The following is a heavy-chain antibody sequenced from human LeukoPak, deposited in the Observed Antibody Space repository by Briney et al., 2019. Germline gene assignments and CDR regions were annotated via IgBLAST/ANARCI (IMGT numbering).Heavy chain of an antibody. D-gene: IGHD3-10*01. CDR3: AKGSYGSGSYVDY. Sequence: GGSLRLSCAASGFTFDDYAMHWVRQAPGKGLEWASGISWNSGYIGYEDSVKGRFTISRDNAKNSLYLQMNSLRAEDTALYYCAKGSYGSGSYVDYWGQGTLITVSS. J-gene: IGHJ4*02. CDR2: ISWNSGYI. CDR1: GFTFDDYA. V-gene: IGHV3-9*01.